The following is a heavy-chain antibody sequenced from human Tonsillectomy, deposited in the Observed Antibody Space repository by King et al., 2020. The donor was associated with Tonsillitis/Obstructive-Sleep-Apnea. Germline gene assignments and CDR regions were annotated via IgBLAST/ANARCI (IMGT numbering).Heavy chain of an antibody. CDR1: GFTFSSYA. D-gene: IGHD2-8*01. CDR2: ISYDGSNK. V-gene: IGHV3-30*04. Sequence: VQLVESGGGVVQPGRSLRLSCAASGFTFSSYAMHWVRQAPGKGLEWVAVISYDGSNKYYADTVKGRFTISRDNSKNTLYLQMNSLRAEDTAVYYCARKPGCCTNVVLDYWGQGTLVTVSS. CDR3: ARKPGCCTNVVLDY. J-gene: IGHJ4*02.